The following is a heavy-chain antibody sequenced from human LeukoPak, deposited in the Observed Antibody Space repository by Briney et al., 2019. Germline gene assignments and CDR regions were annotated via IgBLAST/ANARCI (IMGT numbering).Heavy chain of an antibody. CDR1: GFTFSSYA. J-gene: IGHJ4*02. CDR2: ISGSGGGT. V-gene: IGHV3-23*01. D-gene: IGHD6-13*01. Sequence: PGGSLRLSCAASGFTFSSYAMSWVRQAPGKGLEWVSAISGSGGGTYYADSVKGRFTISRDNSKNTLYLQMNSLRAEDTAVYYCAKDRTRSSSSWYFDYWGQGTLVTVSS. CDR3: AKDRTRSSSSWYFDY.